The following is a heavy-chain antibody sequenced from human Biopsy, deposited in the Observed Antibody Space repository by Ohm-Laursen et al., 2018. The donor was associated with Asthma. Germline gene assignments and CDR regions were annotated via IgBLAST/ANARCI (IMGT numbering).Heavy chain of an antibody. J-gene: IGHJ4*02. V-gene: IGHV3-23*01. CDR1: GFTFSSYA. CDR3: ARDLHPTNHLGELSEGFDY. D-gene: IGHD3-16*02. Sequence: SLRLSCSASGFTFSSYAMSWVRQAPGKGLEWVSAISGSGGSTYYADSVKGRSTISRDNSKNTLYLQMNSLRAEDTAVYYCARDLHPTNHLGELSEGFDYWGQGTLVTVSS. CDR2: ISGSGGST.